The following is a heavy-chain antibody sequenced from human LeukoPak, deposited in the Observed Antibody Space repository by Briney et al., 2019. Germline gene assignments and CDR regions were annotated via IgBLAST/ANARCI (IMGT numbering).Heavy chain of an antibody. D-gene: IGHD6-6*01. J-gene: IGHJ4*02. CDR2: ITIGGGRT. Sequence: GGSLRLSCEASGFTFSSYAMAWVRQAPGKGLEWVSSITIGGGRTYYADSVKGRFTVSRDNAKNTLYLQVNNLRAEDTAVYYCARGPNSNWSGLDFWGQGTLLTVSS. V-gene: IGHV3-23*01. CDR3: ARGPNSNWSGLDF. CDR1: GFTFSSYA.